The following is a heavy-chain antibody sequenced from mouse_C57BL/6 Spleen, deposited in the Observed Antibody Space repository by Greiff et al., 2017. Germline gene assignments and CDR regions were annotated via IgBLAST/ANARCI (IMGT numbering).Heavy chain of an antibody. D-gene: IGHD1-2*01. CDR2: INPNNGGT. V-gene: IGHV1-26*01. CDR1: GYTFTDYY. CDR3: ATSTAYYFDY. J-gene: IGHJ2*01. Sequence: EVQLQQSGPELVKPGASVKISCKASGYTFTDYYMNWVKQSHGKSLEWIGDINPNNGGTSYNQKFKGKATLTVDKSSSTAYMELRSLPSEDSAVYYCATSTAYYFDYWGQGTTLTVSS.